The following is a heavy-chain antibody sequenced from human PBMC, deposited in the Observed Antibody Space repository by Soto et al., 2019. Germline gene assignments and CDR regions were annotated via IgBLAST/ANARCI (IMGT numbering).Heavy chain of an antibody. D-gene: IGHD2-2*01. V-gene: IGHV3-23*01. CDR1: GFTFSTYA. Sequence: GGSLRLSCAASGFTFSTYAMTWVRQAPGKGLEWVSGISGSGGTTHYADSVKGRFTISRDNSKNTLYLQMNSLRADDTAIYYCAKGLTTAFLNWLDPWGQGTLVTVSS. CDR2: ISGSGGTT. CDR3: AKGLTTAFLNWLDP. J-gene: IGHJ5*02.